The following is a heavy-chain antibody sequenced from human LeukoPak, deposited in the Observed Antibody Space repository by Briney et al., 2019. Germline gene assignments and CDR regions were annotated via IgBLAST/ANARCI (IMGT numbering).Heavy chain of an antibody. CDR1: GYTFTSYG. Sequence: ASVKVCCKASGYTFTSYGISWVRQAPGQGLEWMGWISAYNGNTNYAQKLQGRVTMTTDTSTSTAYMELRSLRSDDTAVYYCARDTYYYDSSGYYARIDYWGQGTLVTVSS. D-gene: IGHD3-22*01. J-gene: IGHJ4*02. CDR3: ARDTYYYDSSGYYARIDY. CDR2: ISAYNGNT. V-gene: IGHV1-18*01.